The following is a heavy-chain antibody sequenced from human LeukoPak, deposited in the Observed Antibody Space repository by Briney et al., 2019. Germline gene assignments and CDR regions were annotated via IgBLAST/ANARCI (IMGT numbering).Heavy chain of an antibody. CDR2: INHSGST. CDR1: GGSFSGYY. D-gene: IGHD3-22*01. CDR3: ASSYYDSSGYYGY. Sequence: PSETLSLTCAVYGGSFSGYYWSWIRQPPGKGLEWIGEINHSGSTNYNPSLKSRVTISVDTSKNQFSLKLSSVTAADTAVYYCASSYYDSSGYYGYWGQGTLVTVSS. V-gene: IGHV4-34*01. J-gene: IGHJ4*02.